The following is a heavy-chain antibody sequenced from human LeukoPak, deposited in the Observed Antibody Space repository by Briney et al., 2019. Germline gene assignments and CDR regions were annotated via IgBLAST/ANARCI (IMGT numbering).Heavy chain of an antibody. Sequence: NPSETLSLTCTVSGGSVSSGSYYGRWIRQPPGKGLEWIGYIYYGGSTNYNPSLKSRVTISVETSKNQFSLKLSSVTAADTAVYFCARGTRLLPLDYWGQGTLVTVSS. V-gene: IGHV4-61*01. CDR3: ARGTRLLPLDY. CDR2: IYYGGST. CDR1: GGSVSSGSYY. D-gene: IGHD1-26*01. J-gene: IGHJ4*02.